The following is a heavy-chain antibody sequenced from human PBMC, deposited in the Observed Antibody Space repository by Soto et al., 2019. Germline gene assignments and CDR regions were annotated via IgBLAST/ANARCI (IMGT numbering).Heavy chain of an antibody. D-gene: IGHD1-20*01. V-gene: IGHV4-39*01. CDR2: SYYSTTT. CDR1: GASISGHSYY. Sequence: SETLSLTCAVSGASISGHSYYWTWLPQPPGKGLEWVGSSYYSTTTYFNPSLKIPATIAVYTSKNQFSLRMTFVNGADKQIYYCRSRYNCNDNYFDLWGPGAMVTVSS. J-gene: IGHJ5*02. CDR3: RSRYNCNDNYFDL.